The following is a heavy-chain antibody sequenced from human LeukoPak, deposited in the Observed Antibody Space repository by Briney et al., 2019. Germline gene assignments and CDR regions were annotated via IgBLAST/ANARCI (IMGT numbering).Heavy chain of an antibody. Sequence: GGSLRLSCAASGFTFSSYAMSWVRQAPGKGLEWVSAISGSGGSTYYADSVKGRFTISRDNAKNSLFLQMNSLRAEDTGVYYCARDGVPSAYSSSWYMIDYWGQGTLVTVSS. D-gene: IGHD6-13*01. CDR2: ISGSGGST. CDR1: GFTFSSYA. V-gene: IGHV3-23*01. CDR3: ARDGVPSAYSSSWYMIDY. J-gene: IGHJ4*02.